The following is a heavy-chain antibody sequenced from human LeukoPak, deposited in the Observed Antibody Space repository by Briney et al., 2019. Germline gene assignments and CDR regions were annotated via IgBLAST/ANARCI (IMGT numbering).Heavy chain of an antibody. CDR2: ISSSGSTI. J-gene: IGHJ4*02. V-gene: IGHV3-48*03. Sequence: GGSLRLSCAASGFTFSSYEMNRVRQAPGKGLEWVSYISSSGSTIYYADSVKGRFTISRDNAKNSLYLQMNSLRAEDTAVYYCAREAGPTRYFDYWGQGTLVTVSS. CDR1: GFTFSSYE. D-gene: IGHD1-26*01. CDR3: AREAGPTRYFDY.